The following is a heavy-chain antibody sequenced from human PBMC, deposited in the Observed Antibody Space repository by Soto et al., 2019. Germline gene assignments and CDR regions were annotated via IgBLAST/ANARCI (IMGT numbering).Heavy chain of an antibody. D-gene: IGHD6-19*01. CDR1: GFTFSSYS. CDR2: ISSSSSTI. Sequence: EVQLVESGGGLVQPGGSLRLSCAASGFTFSSYSMNWVRQAPGKGLEWVSYISSSSSTIYYADSVKGRFTISRDNAKNALYLQMNRLRDEDTAVYYCARELDSSGWYREDYYYYGMDVWGPGTTVTVSS. V-gene: IGHV3-48*02. CDR3: ARELDSSGWYREDYYYYGMDV. J-gene: IGHJ6*02.